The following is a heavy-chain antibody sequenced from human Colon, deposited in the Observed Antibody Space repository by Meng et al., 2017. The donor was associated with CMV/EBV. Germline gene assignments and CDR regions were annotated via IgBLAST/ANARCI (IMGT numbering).Heavy chain of an antibody. Sequence: GGSLRLSCTASGFTFSNYAMSWVRQAPGKGLEWVAFMQFDGREIIYVDSVEGRFTISRDNSKNTLYLQMNSLRVEDTAVYYCAKDVVNRGWRENLWGRGTTVTVSS. CDR1: GFTFSNYA. J-gene: IGHJ6*02. CDR2: MQFDGREI. D-gene: IGHD6-19*01. V-gene: IGHV3-30*02. CDR3: AKDVVNRGWRENL.